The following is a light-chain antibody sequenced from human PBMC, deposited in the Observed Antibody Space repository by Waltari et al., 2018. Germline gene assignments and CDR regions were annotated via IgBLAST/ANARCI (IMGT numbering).Light chain of an antibody. CDR2: SNN. CDR1: SSNIGSKS. CDR3: ATWDDSLNGL. V-gene: IGLV1-44*01. J-gene: IGLJ2*01. Sequence: QSVLTQPPSVSGTPGQRVSFSCSGSSSNIGSKSVTCYQQVPGTAPKLLIYSNNKQPSGVPPRFSGSKSCTSASLAISGLQSADEADYYCATWDDSLNGLFGGGTRLTVL.